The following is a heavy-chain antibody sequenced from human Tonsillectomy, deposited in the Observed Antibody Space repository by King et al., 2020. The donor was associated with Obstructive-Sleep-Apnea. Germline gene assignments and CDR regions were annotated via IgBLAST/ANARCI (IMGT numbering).Heavy chain of an antibody. Sequence: VQLVESGGGLVQPGGSLRLSCAASGFTFSSYAMSWVRQAPGKGLEWVSVISGSGGSTNYADSVKGRFTISRDNSKNTLFLQMNSLRAGDTAVYYCAKDFFGYYGSGSYYSCDYWGQGTLVTVSS. CDR3: AKDFFGYYGSGSYYSCDY. D-gene: IGHD3-10*01. CDR1: GFTFSSYA. V-gene: IGHV3-23*04. CDR2: ISGSGGST. J-gene: IGHJ4*02.